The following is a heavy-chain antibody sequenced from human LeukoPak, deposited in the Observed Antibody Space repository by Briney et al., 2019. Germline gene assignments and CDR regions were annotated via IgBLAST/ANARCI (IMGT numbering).Heavy chain of an antibody. V-gene: IGHV3-23*01. CDR2: IIGSAANT. J-gene: IGHJ4*01. D-gene: IGHD3-10*01. CDR1: GLTASSYA. Sequence: PGESLRLSCGPPGLTASSYAMSWVRQAPGKGLEWVSTIIGSAANTYYADSVKGRFTISRDDSKNTVYLQMNSLRAEDTAVYSCAKYTSGTSYRGLDQWGHGTLVTVSS. CDR3: AKYTSGTSYRGLDQ.